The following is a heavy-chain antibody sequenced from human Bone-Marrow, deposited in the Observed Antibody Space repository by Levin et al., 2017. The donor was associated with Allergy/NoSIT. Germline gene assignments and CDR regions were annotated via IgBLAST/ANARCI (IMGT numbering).Heavy chain of an antibody. J-gene: IGHJ6*02. CDR1: GYTLTELS. Sequence: ASVKVSCKVSGYTLTELSIYWVRQAPGKGLEWMGGFDPEDGEAIYAQKFQGRVTMTEDTSTDTAYMELSSLSSEDTAVYYCATTAVPAAILKYYYYAMDVWGQGTTVTVSS. D-gene: IGHD2-2*02. CDR3: ATTAVPAAILKYYYYAMDV. CDR2: FDPEDGEA. V-gene: IGHV1-24*01.